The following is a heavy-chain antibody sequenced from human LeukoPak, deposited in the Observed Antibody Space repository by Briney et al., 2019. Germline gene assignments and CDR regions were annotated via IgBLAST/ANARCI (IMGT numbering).Heavy chain of an antibody. CDR1: GFTFSSYA. Sequence: PGGSLRLSCAASGFTFSSYAMLWVRQAPGKGLEWVAVISYDGSNKYYADSVKGRFTISRDNAKNSLYLQMNSLRAEDTAVYYCARARRSAFDIWGQGTMVTVSS. CDR3: ARARRSAFDI. CDR2: ISYDGSNK. V-gene: IGHV3-30-3*01. J-gene: IGHJ3*02.